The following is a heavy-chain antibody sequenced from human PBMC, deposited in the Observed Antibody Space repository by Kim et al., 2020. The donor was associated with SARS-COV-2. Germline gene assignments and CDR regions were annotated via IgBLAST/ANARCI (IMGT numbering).Heavy chain of an antibody. CDR2: IYYSGST. CDR1: GGSISSYY. V-gene: IGHV4-59*01. J-gene: IGHJ2*01. Sequence: SETLSLTCTVSGGSISSYYWSWIRQPPGKGLEWIGYIYYSGSTNYNPSLKSRVTISVDTSKNQFSPKLSSVTAADTAVYYCARDHREWLQYTANWYFDLWGRGTLVTVSS. D-gene: IGHD3-3*01. CDR3: ARDHREWLQYTANWYFDL.